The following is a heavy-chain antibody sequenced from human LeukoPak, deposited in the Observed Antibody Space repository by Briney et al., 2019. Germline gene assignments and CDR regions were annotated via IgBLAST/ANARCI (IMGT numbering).Heavy chain of an antibody. D-gene: IGHD1-20*01. CDR1: GFTFSGYR. J-gene: IGHJ6*03. CDR3: ARAQLTGTVWYMDV. V-gene: IGHV3-48*01. CDR2: ISSDSTII. Sequence: PGGSLRLSCVGSGFTFSGYRVNWVRQAPGKGLEWVSYISSDSTIIDYAASVKGRFTISRDNAKNSLYLQMNSLRAEDTAVYYCARAQLTGTVWYMDVWGNGTTVTVSS.